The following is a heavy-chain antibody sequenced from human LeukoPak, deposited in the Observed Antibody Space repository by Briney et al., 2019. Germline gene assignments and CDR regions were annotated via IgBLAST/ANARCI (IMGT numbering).Heavy chain of an antibody. D-gene: IGHD4-23*01. Sequence: ASVKVSCKASGYTFTSYDINWVRQATGQGLGWMGWMNPNSGNTGYAQKFQGRVTITRNTSISTAYMELSSLRSEDTAVYYCARPNLRVNAFDIWGQGTMVTVSS. CDR3: ARPNLRVNAFDI. CDR2: MNPNSGNT. CDR1: GYTFTSYD. V-gene: IGHV1-8*03. J-gene: IGHJ3*02.